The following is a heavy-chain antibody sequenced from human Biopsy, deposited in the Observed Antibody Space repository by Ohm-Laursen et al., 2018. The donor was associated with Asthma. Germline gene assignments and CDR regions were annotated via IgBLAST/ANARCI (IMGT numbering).Heavy chain of an antibody. CDR1: GYPFIGYH. CDR3: ARGQKSAGDRWFDP. D-gene: IGHD6-13*01. CDR2: INPNSGAT. Sequence: SVKVSCNASGYPFIGYHIHWMRQAPGQGLEWMGRINPNSGATNYAQKFQGRVNMTRDTSISTAYMEVSRLRSDDTAVYYCARGQKSAGDRWFDPWGQGTLVTVSS. V-gene: IGHV1-2*06. J-gene: IGHJ5*02.